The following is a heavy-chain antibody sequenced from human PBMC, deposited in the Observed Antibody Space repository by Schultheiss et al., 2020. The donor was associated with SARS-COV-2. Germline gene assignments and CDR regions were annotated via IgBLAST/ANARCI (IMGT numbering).Heavy chain of an antibody. D-gene: IGHD3-22*01. Sequence: SETLSLTCAISGDSVSSNSAAWNWIRQSPSRGLEWLGRTYYRSKWYNDYAVSVKSRITINPDTSKNQFSLQLNSVTPEDTAVYYCASGGDSSGSIYYYGMDVWGQGTTVTVSS. CDR3: ASGGDSSGSIYYYGMDV. J-gene: IGHJ6*02. CDR1: GDSVSSNSAA. V-gene: IGHV6-1*01. CDR2: TYYRSKWYN.